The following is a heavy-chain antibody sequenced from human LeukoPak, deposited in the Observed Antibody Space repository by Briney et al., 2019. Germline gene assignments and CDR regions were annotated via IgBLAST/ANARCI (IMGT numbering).Heavy chain of an antibody. CDR3: AKYLSRAFDC. CDR1: GFSFSTYG. V-gene: IGHV3-7*01. Sequence: GRCLRLSCAASGFSFSTYGMHWVRQAPGKGPELVAHINHDGSHTGYVDSVKGRFTISRDNSKNSLYLQLNSLRAEDTAMYYCAKYLSRAFDCWGQGSLITVSS. CDR2: INHDGSHT. D-gene: IGHD2/OR15-2a*01. J-gene: IGHJ4*02.